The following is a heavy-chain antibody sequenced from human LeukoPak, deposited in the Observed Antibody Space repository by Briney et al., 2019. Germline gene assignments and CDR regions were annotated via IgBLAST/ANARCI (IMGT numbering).Heavy chain of an antibody. J-gene: IGHJ4*02. CDR3: ARFTAGDYFDS. V-gene: IGHV3-48*01. CDR2: ISSTSAII. Sequence: GGSLRLSCAASGFTFSSYSMNWVRQAPGKGLELVSYISSTSAIIYYADSVKGRFTVSRDNAKNSLYLQMNSLRAEDTAVYYCARFTAGDYFDSWGQGTLVTVSS. CDR1: GFTFSSYS. D-gene: IGHD6-13*01.